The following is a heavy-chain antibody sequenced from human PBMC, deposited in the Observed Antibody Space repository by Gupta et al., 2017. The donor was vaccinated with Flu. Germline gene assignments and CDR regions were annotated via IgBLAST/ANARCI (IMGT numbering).Heavy chain of an antibody. CDR2: IYYSGST. J-gene: IGHJ4*02. CDR1: GGSISSSSYY. V-gene: IGHV4-39*01. Sequence: QLQLQESGPGLVKPSETLSLTCTVSGGSISSSSYYWGWIRQPPGKGLEWIGSIYYSGSTYYNPSLKSRVTISVDTSKNQFSLKLSSVTAADTAVYYCARRLLVGATHFDYWGQGTLVTVSS. D-gene: IGHD1-26*01. CDR3: ARRLLVGATHFDY.